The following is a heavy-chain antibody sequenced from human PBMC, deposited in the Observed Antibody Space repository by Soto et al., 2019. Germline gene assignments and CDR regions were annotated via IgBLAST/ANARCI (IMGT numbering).Heavy chain of an antibody. CDR1: CGSISSYY. J-gene: IGHJ6*03. D-gene: IGHD6-13*01. Sequence: SETLSVTCTVSCGSISSYYWTWIRQPPGKGLEWIGYIYYSGSTNYNPSLKSRVTISVATSKTQFSLKLSSVTAADTAVYYCARLGGYYHYMVVWGKGTTVTVSS. V-gene: IGHV4-59*08. CDR2: IYYSGST. CDR3: ARLGGYYHYMVV.